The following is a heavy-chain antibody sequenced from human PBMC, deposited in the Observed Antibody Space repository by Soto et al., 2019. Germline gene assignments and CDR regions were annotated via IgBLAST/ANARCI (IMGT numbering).Heavy chain of an antibody. D-gene: IGHD6-19*01. CDR1: GGSFSGYY. J-gene: IGHJ4*02. Sequence: LSLTCAVYGGSFSGYYWSWIRQPPGKGLEWIGEINHSGSTNYNPSLKSRVTISVDTSKNQFSLKLSSVTAADTAVYYCARGPINSSGWLRASYYFDYWGQGTQVTVSS. V-gene: IGHV4-34*01. CDR2: INHSGST. CDR3: ARGPINSSGWLRASYYFDY.